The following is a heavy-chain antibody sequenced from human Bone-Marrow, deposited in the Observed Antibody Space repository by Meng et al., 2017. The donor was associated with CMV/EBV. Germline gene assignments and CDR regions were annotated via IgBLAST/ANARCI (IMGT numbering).Heavy chain of an antibody. Sequence: SVKVSCKASGGTFSSYTISWVRQAPGQGLEWMGRIIPILGIANYAQKFQGRVTMTRDTSTTTVYMELSSLRSEDTAVYYCARDGVVPAACDIWGQGTMVTVSS. CDR1: GGTFSSYT. CDR3: ARDGVVPAACDI. J-gene: IGHJ3*02. V-gene: IGHV1-69*04. D-gene: IGHD2-2*01. CDR2: IIPILGIA.